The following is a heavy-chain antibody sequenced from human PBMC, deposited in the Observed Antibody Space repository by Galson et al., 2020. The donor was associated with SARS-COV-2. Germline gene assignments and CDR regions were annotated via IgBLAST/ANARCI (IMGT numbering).Heavy chain of an antibody. V-gene: IGHV3-23*01. Sequence: GESLKISCAASGFIYSHYAMSWVRQAPGNGLEPVSLISGSAGNTYYTDSVKGRFTISRDISKNTLYLPMNSLRAEDTAVYYCAKNYLNFFDYWGQGALVTVSS. D-gene: IGHD1-7*01. CDR2: ISGSAGNT. J-gene: IGHJ4*02. CDR3: AKNYLNFFDY. CDR1: GFIYSHYA.